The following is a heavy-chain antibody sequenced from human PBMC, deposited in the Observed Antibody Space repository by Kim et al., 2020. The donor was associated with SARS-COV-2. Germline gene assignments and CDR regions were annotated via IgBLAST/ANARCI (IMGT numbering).Heavy chain of an antibody. D-gene: IGHD4-17*01. J-gene: IGHJ3*01. Sequence: YSPSLKSRLTITKDTSKNEVGLTMTNLDPGDTATYYCAHGPYGTNGFDFWGQGTVVTVSS. CDR3: AHGPYGTNGFDF. V-gene: IGHV2-5*01.